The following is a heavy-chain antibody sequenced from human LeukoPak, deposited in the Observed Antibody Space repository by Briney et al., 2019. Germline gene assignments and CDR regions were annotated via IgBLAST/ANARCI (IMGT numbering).Heavy chain of an antibody. V-gene: IGHV4-59*04. Sequence: PSETLSLTCTVSGGSISSYYWSWIRQPPGKGLEWIGSIYHSGSTYYNPSLKSRVTISVDTSKNQFSLKLSSVTAADTAVYYCALEGIRDTAAGDYWGQGTLVTVSS. CDR3: ALEGIRDTAAGDY. CDR2: IYHSGST. CDR1: GGSISSYY. D-gene: IGHD6-13*01. J-gene: IGHJ4*02.